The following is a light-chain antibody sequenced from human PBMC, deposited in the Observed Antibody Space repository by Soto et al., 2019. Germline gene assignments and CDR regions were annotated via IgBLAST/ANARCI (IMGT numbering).Light chain of an antibody. J-gene: IGKJ4*01. CDR1: QSVGSY. Sequence: EIVLTQSPATLSLSPGERATLSCRASQSVGSYLAWYQQKPGQAPRLLIYDASNRATGIPARFSGSGSGTDFTLTISSLEPEDFAFSYCQQRSNLWLNFGGGTKVEIK. CDR3: QQRSNLWLN. CDR2: DAS. V-gene: IGKV3-11*01.